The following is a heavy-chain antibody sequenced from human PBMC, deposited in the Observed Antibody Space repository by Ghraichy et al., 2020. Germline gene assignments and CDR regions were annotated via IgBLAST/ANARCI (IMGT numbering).Heavy chain of an antibody. V-gene: IGHV3-21*01. J-gene: IGHJ6*02. CDR2: ISSSSRFI. Sequence: GGSLRLSCAASGFTFSSYSMNWVRQAPGKGLEWVSSISSSSRFIYYADSVKGRFTISKDNAKNSLSLQMNSLRAEDTAVYYCTRGGGTTSIQGVWCQGTTVTVSS. CDR1: GFTFSSYS. D-gene: IGHD1-7*01. CDR3: TRGGGTTSIQGV.